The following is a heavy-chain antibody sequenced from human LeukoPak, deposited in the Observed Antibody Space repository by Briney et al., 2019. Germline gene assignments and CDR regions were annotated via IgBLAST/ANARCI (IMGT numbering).Heavy chain of an antibody. CDR1: GGSCDDYS. V-gene: IGHV4-34*01. D-gene: IGHD5-24*01. CDR3: SRGRDRSKAGDH. CDR2: IHPHGIF. J-gene: IGHJ4*02. Sequence: PSETLFLTCDLSGGSCDDYSCSWIRQPPGKGLEWIGEIHPHGIFYYNSSLMSRVTISIDTSKTQFSLRLTSVTAADTAFYYCSRGRDRSKAGDHWGPGSLVTVSS.